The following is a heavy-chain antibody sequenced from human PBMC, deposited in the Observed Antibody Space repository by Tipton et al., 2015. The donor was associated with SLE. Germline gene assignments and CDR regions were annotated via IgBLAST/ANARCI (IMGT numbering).Heavy chain of an antibody. D-gene: IGHD1-26*01. Sequence: SLRLSCAASGFTFSSYAMSWVRQAPGKGLEWVANIKQDGSEKYYVDSVKGRFTISRDNAKNSLYLQMNSLRAEDTAVYYCARGEQPRDAFDIWGQGTMVTVSS. J-gene: IGHJ3*02. CDR1: GFTFSSYA. CDR3: ARGEQPRDAFDI. CDR2: IKQDGSEK. V-gene: IGHV3-7*03.